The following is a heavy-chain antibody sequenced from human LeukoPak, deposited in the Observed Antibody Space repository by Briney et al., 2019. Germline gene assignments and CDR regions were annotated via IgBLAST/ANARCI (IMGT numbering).Heavy chain of an antibody. CDR3: AKAYDILTGYGDY. J-gene: IGHJ4*02. CDR1: GFTFRSYG. D-gene: IGHD3-9*01. Sequence: PGGSLRLSCAASGFTFRSYGMRWVRQAPGKGLEWVSAISGSGGSTYYADSVKGRFTIFRDNSKNTLYLQMNSLRVEDTAVYYCAKAYDILTGYGDYWGQGTLVTVSS. CDR2: ISGSGGST. V-gene: IGHV3-23*01.